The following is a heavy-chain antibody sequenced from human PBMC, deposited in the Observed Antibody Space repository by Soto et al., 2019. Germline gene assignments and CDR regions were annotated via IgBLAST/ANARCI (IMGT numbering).Heavy chain of an antibody. V-gene: IGHV3-23*01. CDR3: ANAPIFPGRSWYCCEP. CDR1: GFTFNNYA. CDR2: MSDSGGST. D-gene: IGHD6-13*01. J-gene: IGHJ5*02. Sequence: EVQLLESGGGLVQPGGSLRLSCAASGFTFNNYAMSWVRQAPGKGLEWVSTMSDSGGSTYYADSVKGRFTISRDNSKNPLYLHVNTLRADDTPVYYCANAPIFPGRSWYCCEPWGQGTLVTVSS.